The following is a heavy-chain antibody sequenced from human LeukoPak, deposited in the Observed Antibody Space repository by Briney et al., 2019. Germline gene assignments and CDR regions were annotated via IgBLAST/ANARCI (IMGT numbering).Heavy chain of an antibody. D-gene: IGHD3-22*01. J-gene: IGHJ4*02. Sequence: GASVKVSCKASEYTFTGYYMHWVRQAPGQGLEWMGWINPNSGGTNYAQKFQGRVTMTRDTSISTAYMELSRLRSDDTAVYYCARASGYYSIFDYWGQGTLVTVSS. CDR2: INPNSGGT. CDR3: ARASGYYSIFDY. CDR1: EYTFTGYY. V-gene: IGHV1-2*02.